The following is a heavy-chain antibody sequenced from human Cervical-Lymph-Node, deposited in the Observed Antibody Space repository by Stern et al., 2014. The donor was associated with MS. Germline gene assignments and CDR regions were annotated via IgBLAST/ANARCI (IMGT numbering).Heavy chain of an antibody. V-gene: IGHV1-2*06. CDR3: ARDAGHYPSGNSGEEMENYHYYGLDV. J-gene: IGHJ6*02. CDR2: INPERGAT. Sequence: VQLVESGPELKKPGATVRVSCEASGYLFSGHLIHWVRPAPGQGLEWMGRINPERGATKKKQSFQGRITMTRDTSISTVYMELQWLMFNDTAVYFCARDAGHYPSGNSGEEMENYHYYGLDVWGQGTAVVVSS. D-gene: IGHD1-1*01. CDR1: GYLFSGHL.